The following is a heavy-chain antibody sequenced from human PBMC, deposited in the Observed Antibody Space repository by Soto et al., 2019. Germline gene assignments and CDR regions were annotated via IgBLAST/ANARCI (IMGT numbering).Heavy chain of an antibody. J-gene: IGHJ4*02. CDR2: IYYSGST. V-gene: IGHV4-39*01. CDR1: GGSISSSSYY. D-gene: IGHD4-17*01. CDR3: ARHQPDYGGNSWYFDY. Sequence: QLQLQESGPGLVKPSETLSLTCTVSGGSISSSSYYWGWIRQPPGKGLEWIGSIYYSGSTYYNPSLKSRVTISVDTSKNQFSLKLSSVTAADTAVYYCARHQPDYGGNSWYFDYRGQGTLVTVSS.